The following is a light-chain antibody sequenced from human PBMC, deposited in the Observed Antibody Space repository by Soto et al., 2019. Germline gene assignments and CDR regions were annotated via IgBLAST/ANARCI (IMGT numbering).Light chain of an antibody. CDR1: QNVRSNY. V-gene: IGKV3-20*01. J-gene: IGKJ1*01. CDR2: GAS. CDR3: PDYGSSEWT. Sequence: EIVLTQSPGTLSLSPGERVTLSCRASQNVRSNYLAWYQQKPGQAPRLLIYGASTRASGIPERFSGSGSGTDFTLTISRLAPEDFAVYYCPDYGSSEWTFGQGTKVDSK.